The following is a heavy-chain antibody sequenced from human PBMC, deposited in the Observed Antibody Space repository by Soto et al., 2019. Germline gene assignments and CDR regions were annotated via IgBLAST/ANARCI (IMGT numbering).Heavy chain of an antibody. V-gene: IGHV3-23*01. D-gene: IGHD4-17*01. J-gene: IGHJ4*02. CDR3: AKDYDYRDSLPFDY. Sequence: EVQLLEAGGGLVQPGGSLRLSCAASGFSFRDYGMSWVRQAPGKGLEWLSAIIGIGDTAYYADSVRGRFTISRDNSKNTLYLQLNDLGAEDTAIYYCAKDYDYRDSLPFDYWGQGTLVTVSS. CDR2: IIGIGDTA. CDR1: GFSFRDYG.